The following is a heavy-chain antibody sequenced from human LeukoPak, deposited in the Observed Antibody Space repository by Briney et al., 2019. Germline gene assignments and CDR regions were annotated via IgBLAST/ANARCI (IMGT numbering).Heavy chain of an antibody. CDR2: INDSGST. CDR1: GGSFSDYY. CDR3: ARDVGYSGVYWFDP. V-gene: IGHV4-34*01. J-gene: IGHJ5*02. Sequence: SETLSLTCALYGGSFSDYYWSWIRQPPGKGLEWIGEINDSGSTNYNPSLKSRVTISVDTSKNQFSLKLSSVTAADTAVYYCARDVGYSGVYWFDPWGQGTLVTVSS. D-gene: IGHD5-18*01.